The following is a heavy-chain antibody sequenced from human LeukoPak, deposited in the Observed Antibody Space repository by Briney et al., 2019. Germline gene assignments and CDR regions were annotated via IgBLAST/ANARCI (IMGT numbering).Heavy chain of an antibody. CDR1: GGSISSGGYY. Sequence: PSQTLSLTCTVSGGSISSGGYYWSWIRQPPGKGLEWIGYIYYSGSTNYNPSLKSRVTISVDTSKNQFSLKLSSVTAADTAVYYCARVRMLGRGAFDIWGQGTMVTVSS. V-gene: IGHV4-61*08. J-gene: IGHJ3*02. D-gene: IGHD1-14*01. CDR2: IYYSGST. CDR3: ARVRMLGRGAFDI.